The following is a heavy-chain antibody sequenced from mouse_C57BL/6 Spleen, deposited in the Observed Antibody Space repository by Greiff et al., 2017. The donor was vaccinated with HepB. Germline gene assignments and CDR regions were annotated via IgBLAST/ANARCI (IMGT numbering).Heavy chain of an antibody. CDR3: AGCYYPYWYFDV. Sequence: QVQLQQSDAELVKPGASVKISCKVSGYTFTDHTIHWMKQRPEQGLEWIGYIYPRDGSTKYNEKFKGKATLTADKSSSTAYMQLNSLTSEASAVYFCAGCYYPYWYFDVWGTGTTVTVSS. J-gene: IGHJ1*03. CDR1: GYTFTDHT. V-gene: IGHV1-78*01. D-gene: IGHD2-3*01. CDR2: IYPRDGST.